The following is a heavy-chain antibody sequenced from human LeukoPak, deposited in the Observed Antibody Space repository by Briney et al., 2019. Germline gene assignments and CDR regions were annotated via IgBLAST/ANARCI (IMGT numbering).Heavy chain of an antibody. CDR1: GYTFTSYD. Sequence: GASVNVSCKASGYTFTSYDINWVRQATGQGLEWMGWMNPNSGNTGYAQKFQGRVTITRNTSISTAYMELSSLRSEDTAVYYCARDSPYYDFWSGYYAGWFDPWGQGTLVTVSS. CDR3: ARDSPYYDFWSGYYAGWFDP. V-gene: IGHV1-8*01. J-gene: IGHJ5*02. CDR2: MNPNSGNT. D-gene: IGHD3-3*01.